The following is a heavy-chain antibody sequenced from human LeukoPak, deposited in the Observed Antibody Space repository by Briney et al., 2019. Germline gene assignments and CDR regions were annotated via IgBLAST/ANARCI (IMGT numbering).Heavy chain of an antibody. J-gene: IGHJ4*02. V-gene: IGHV3-64D*06. D-gene: IGHD2-2*01. CDR1: GFTFSSYA. CDR2: ISSNGGST. CDR3: VKVGYQLLFLWYFDY. Sequence: GGSLRLSCSASGFTFSSYAMHWVRQAPGKGLECVSAISSNGGSTYYADSVKGRFTISRDNSKNTLYLQMSSLRAEDTAVYYCVKVGYQLLFLWYFDYWGQGTLVTVSS.